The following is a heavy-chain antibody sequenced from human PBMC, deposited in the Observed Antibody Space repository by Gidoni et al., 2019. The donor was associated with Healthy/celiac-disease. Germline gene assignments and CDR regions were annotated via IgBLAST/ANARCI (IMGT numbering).Heavy chain of an antibody. V-gene: IGHV1-2*04. Sequence: YGMHWVRQAPGQGLEWMGWINPNSGGTNYAQKFQGWVTMTRDTSISTAYMELSRLRSDDTAVYYCAVSYDSSGYPYYYYYGMDVWGQGTTVTVSS. J-gene: IGHJ6*02. CDR3: AVSYDSSGYPYYYYYGMDV. CDR1: YG. CDR2: INPNSGGT. D-gene: IGHD3-22*01.